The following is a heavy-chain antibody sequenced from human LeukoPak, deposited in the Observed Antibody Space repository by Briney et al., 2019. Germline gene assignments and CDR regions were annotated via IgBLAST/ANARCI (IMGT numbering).Heavy chain of an antibody. CDR3: ARWGLGYCSSTSCYKFDY. D-gene: IGHD2-2*02. Sequence: SETLSLTCAVYGGSFSGYYWSWIRQPPGKGLGWIGEISHSGSTNYNPSLKSRVTISVDTSKNQFSLKLSSVTAADTAVYYCARWGLGYCSSTSCYKFDYWGQGTLVTVSS. CDR1: GGSFSGYY. J-gene: IGHJ4*02. CDR2: ISHSGST. V-gene: IGHV4-34*01.